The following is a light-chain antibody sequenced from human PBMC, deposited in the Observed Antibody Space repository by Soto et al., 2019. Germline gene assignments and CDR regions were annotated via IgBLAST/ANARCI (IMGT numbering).Light chain of an antibody. CDR2: FAS. CDR1: QTVSNN. V-gene: IGKV3-15*01. CDR3: QQYNQWPLT. J-gene: IGKJ4*01. Sequence: EIVMTQSPATLSVSPGEKATLSCRASQTVSNNLAWYQQKPGQAPRLLIYFASTRATGIPARFSGSGSGTEFTLTISSLHAEDFAVYYCQQYNQWPLTFGGGTKAETK.